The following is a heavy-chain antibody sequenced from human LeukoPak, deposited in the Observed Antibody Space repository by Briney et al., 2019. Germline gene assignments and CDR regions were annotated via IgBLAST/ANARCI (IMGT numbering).Heavy chain of an antibody. Sequence: GESLKISCKGSGYSFTSYWIGWVRQMPGKGLEWMGIIYPGDSDTRYSPSFQGQVTISADKSISTAYLQWSSLKASDTAMYYCARPASSGYYSRSAFDIWVQGTMVTVSS. J-gene: IGHJ3*02. CDR3: ARPASSGYYSRSAFDI. CDR2: IYPGDSDT. V-gene: IGHV5-51*01. D-gene: IGHD3-22*01. CDR1: GYSFTSYW.